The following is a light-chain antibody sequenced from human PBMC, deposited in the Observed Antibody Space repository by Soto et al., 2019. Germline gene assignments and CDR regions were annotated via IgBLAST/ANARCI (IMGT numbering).Light chain of an antibody. CDR3: QQYGSSPPT. V-gene: IGKV3-20*01. CDR2: GAS. Sequence: EIVLTQSPGTLSLSPGERATLSCRASQSVSSNYLACYQQKPGQAPRLLIYGASSRATGIPDRFSGSGSGTDFTLTISRLEPEDFAVYYCQQYGSSPPTFGQGTRLEIK. CDR1: QSVSSNY. J-gene: IGKJ5*01.